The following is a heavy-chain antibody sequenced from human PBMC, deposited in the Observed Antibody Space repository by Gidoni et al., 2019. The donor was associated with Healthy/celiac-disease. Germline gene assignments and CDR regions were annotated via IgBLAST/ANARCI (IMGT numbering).Heavy chain of an antibody. D-gene: IGHD3-16*01. V-gene: IGHV4-4*02. CDR2: IYHSGST. CDR3: ARVRLTPPVWRGGDYYYMDV. Sequence: QVQLQESGPGLVKPSGTLSLTCAVSGGSISSSNWWSWVRQPPGKGLEWIGEIYHSGSTNYNPSLKSRVTIAVDKSKNQFSLKLSSVTAADTAVYYCARVRLTPPVWRGGDYYYMDVWGKGTTVTVSS. CDR1: GGSISSSNW. J-gene: IGHJ6*03.